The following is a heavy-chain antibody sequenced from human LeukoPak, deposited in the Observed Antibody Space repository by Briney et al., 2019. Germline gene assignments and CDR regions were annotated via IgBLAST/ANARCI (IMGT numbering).Heavy chain of an antibody. CDR3: ARSHNYYDSSGGNDY. CDR2: INPSGGST. Sequence: ASVTVSCKASGYTFTSYYMHWVRQAPGQGLEWMGLINPSGGSTSYAQKFQGRVTMTRDTSTSTVYMELSSLRSEDTAVYYCARSHNYYDSSGGNDYWGQGTLDTVSS. J-gene: IGHJ4*02. V-gene: IGHV1-46*01. D-gene: IGHD3-22*01. CDR1: GYTFTSYY.